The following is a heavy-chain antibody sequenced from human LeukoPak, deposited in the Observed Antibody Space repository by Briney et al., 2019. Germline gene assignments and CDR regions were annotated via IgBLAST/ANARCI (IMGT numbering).Heavy chain of an antibody. D-gene: IGHD6-25*01. Sequence: PGGSLRLSCAASGFTFSSYSMNWVRQAPGKGLEWVSYISSSSSTIYYADSVKGRFTISRDNAKNSLYLQMNSLRAEDTAVYYCARAVLGIATGYWGQGTLVTVSS. J-gene: IGHJ4*02. V-gene: IGHV3-48*04. CDR1: GFTFSSYS. CDR2: ISSSSSTI. CDR3: ARAVLGIATGY.